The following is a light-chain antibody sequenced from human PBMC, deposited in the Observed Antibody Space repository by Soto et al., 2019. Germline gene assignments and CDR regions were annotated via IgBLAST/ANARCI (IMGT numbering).Light chain of an antibody. Sequence: DIQMIQTTCTLSASVGDRVTITCRASQSISSWLAWYQQKPGKAPKLLIYDASSLEGGVPSRFSGSRSGTEFTLTISSLQPDDFATYYCQQYNSYSGTFGQGTKVDI. CDR1: QSISSW. CDR3: QQYNSYSGT. CDR2: DAS. V-gene: IGKV1-5*01. J-gene: IGKJ1*01.